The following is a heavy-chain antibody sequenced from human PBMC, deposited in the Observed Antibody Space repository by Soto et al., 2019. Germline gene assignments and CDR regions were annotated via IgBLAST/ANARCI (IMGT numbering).Heavy chain of an antibody. CDR3: AYSRQRYYYYGMDV. V-gene: IGHV3-23*01. D-gene: IGHD2-15*01. Sequence: GGSLRLSCAASGFTFISYAMSWVRQAPGKGLEWVSSISGTGTYTYYADSVKGRFTISRDNSKNAVFLQMNSLRAEDTAIYYCAYSRQRYYYYGMDVWGQGTSVTVSS. CDR1: GFTFISYA. J-gene: IGHJ6*02. CDR2: ISGTGTYT.